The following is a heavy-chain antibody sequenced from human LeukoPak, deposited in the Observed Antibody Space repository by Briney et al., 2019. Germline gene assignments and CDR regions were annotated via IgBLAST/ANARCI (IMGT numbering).Heavy chain of an antibody. J-gene: IGHJ4*02. Sequence: SETLSLTCTVSGGSVSSTSYYWGWFRQPPRKGLEWIGSIYYSGSTYYNPSLKSRVTISVDTSKNQFSLKLSSVTAADTAVYYCARLAVTTVTTFEYWGQGTLVTVSS. CDR3: ARLAVTTVTTFEY. D-gene: IGHD4-17*01. CDR2: IYYSGST. V-gene: IGHV4-39*01. CDR1: GGSVSSTSYY.